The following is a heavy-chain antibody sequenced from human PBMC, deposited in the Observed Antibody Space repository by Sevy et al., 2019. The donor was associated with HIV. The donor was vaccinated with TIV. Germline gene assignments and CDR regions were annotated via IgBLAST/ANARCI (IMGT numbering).Heavy chain of an antibody. CDR1: GFTLSSYW. V-gene: IGHV3-7*01. CDR3: ARARAYYYDNSGYSFDY. Sequence: GGSLRLSCAASGFTLSSYWMSWVRQAPGKGLEWVANIKQDGSEKYYVYSVKGRFTISRDNAKNSLYLQMNSLRVEDTVAYYCARARAYYYDNSGYSFDYWGQGTLVTVSS. J-gene: IGHJ4*02. D-gene: IGHD3-22*01. CDR2: IKQDGSEK.